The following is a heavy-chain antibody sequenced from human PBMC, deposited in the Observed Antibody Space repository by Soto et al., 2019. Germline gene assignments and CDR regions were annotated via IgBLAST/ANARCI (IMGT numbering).Heavy chain of an antibody. V-gene: IGHV3-15*01. D-gene: IGHD2-21*02. CDR3: TTDLYCGGDCYQDY. J-gene: IGHJ4*02. Sequence: EVQLVESGGGLVKPGGSLRLSCAASGFTFSDAWMSWVRLAPGKGLEWVGRIRSKTDGGTTDYAAPVKGRFTISRDDSKNTLYLQMNSLKTVDTAVYYCTTDLYCGGDCYQDYWGQGTLVTVSS. CDR2: IRSKTDGGTT. CDR1: GFTFSDAW.